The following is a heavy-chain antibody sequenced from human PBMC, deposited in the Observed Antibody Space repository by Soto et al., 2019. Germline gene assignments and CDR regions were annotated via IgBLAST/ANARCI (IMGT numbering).Heavy chain of an antibody. D-gene: IGHD6-6*01. V-gene: IGHV3-53*01. CDR1: GFTVSSNY. Sequence: PVGSLRVSCAASGFTVSSNYMSCVRHSPGKWLECVSVIYSGGMTYYTDYVKGRFNISRDNSNNMVYLQMNSLRGEDTAIYYCAYLTRSSGHYWGQRTLVTRSS. CDR3: AYLTRSSGHY. J-gene: IGHJ4*02. CDR2: IYSGGMT.